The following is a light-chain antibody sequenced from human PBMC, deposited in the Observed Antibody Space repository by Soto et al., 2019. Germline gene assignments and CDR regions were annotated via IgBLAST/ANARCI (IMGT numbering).Light chain of an antibody. Sequence: QSVLTQPASVSGSPGQSITISCTGTSSDVGGYNYVSWYQQHPGKAPKLMIYDVSNRPSGVSNRFSGSKSGNTASLTISGLQAEDADDYYCSSYTSSSTLVVFGGGTTLTVL. V-gene: IGLV2-14*01. CDR2: DVS. CDR1: SSDVGGYNY. J-gene: IGLJ2*01. CDR3: SSYTSSSTLVV.